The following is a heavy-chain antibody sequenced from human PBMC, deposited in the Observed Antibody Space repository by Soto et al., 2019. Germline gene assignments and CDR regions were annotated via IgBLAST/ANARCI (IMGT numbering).Heavy chain of an antibody. Sequence: PGGPLRLSSAASGFTFSSYAMHWVRQAPGKGLEWVAVISYDGSNKYYADSVKGRFTISRDNSKNTLYLQMNILRAEDTAVYYCANGMGDCSSTSCFGMDVWGQGTTVTVSS. J-gene: IGHJ6*02. V-gene: IGHV3-30*18. CDR3: ANGMGDCSSTSCFGMDV. CDR1: GFTFSSYA. D-gene: IGHD2-2*01. CDR2: ISYDGSNK.